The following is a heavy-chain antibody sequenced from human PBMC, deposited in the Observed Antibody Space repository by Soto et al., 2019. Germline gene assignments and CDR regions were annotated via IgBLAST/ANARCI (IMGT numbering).Heavy chain of an antibody. CDR3: ARGPLWFGDPDYYYYGMDV. V-gene: IGHV3-30*03. J-gene: IGHJ6*02. CDR1: GFTFSSYG. Sequence: QVQLVESGGGVVQPGRSLRLSCAASGFTFSSYGMHWVRQAPGKGLEWVAVISYDGSNKYYADSVKGRFTISRDNSKNTLYLQMNSLRAKDTAVYYCARGPLWFGDPDYYYYGMDVWGQGTTVTVSS. CDR2: ISYDGSNK. D-gene: IGHD3-10*01.